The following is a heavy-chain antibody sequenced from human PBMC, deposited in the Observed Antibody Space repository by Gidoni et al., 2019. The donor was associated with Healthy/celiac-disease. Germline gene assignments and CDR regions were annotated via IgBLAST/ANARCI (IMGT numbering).Heavy chain of an antibody. CDR3: ARAKERWLQLFWFDP. V-gene: IGHV3-11*01. D-gene: IGHD5-12*01. Sequence: QVLLVESGGGLVKPAGSLILSCSASGFTFSEYYMSWIRQAPGKGLEWVSYSSSSGSTIYYADSVKGRFTISRDNAKNSLYLQMNSLRAEDTAVYYCARAKERWLQLFWFDPWGQGTLVTVTS. CDR2: SSSSGSTI. J-gene: IGHJ5*02. CDR1: GFTFSEYY.